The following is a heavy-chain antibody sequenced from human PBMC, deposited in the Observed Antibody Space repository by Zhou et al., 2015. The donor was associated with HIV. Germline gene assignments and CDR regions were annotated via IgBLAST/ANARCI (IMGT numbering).Heavy chain of an antibody. CDR1: GGTFSSYA. CDR3: ARDRGAKYYYGSGSYYTFPFDY. CDR2: IIPIFGTA. D-gene: IGHD3-10*01. J-gene: IGHJ4*02. Sequence: QVQLVQSGAEVKKPGSSVKVSCKASGGTFSSYAISWVRQAPGQGLEWMGGIIPIFGTANYAQKFQGRVTITADESTSTAYMELSSLRSEDTAVYYCARDRGAKYYYGSGSYYTFPFDYWGQGTLVTVSS. V-gene: IGHV1-69*01.